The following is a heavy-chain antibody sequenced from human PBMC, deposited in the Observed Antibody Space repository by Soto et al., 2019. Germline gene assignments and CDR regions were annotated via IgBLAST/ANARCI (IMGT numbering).Heavy chain of an antibody. Sequence: GGSLRLSCAASGFTFSSYWMHWVRQAPGKGLVWVSRINSDGSSTCYADSVKGRFTISRDNAKNTLYLQMNSLRAEDTAVYYCAREGYYYDSSGYYYFDYWGQGTLVTVSS. CDR2: INSDGSST. V-gene: IGHV3-74*01. D-gene: IGHD3-22*01. CDR1: GFTFSSYW. J-gene: IGHJ4*02. CDR3: AREGYYYDSSGYYYFDY.